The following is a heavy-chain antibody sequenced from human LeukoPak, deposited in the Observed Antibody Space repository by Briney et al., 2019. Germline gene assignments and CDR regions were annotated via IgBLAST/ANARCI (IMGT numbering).Heavy chain of an antibody. D-gene: IGHD7-27*01. CDR1: GLPFSTFD. V-gene: IGHV3-23*01. CDR3: AKDFLGTVPDVFDI. CDR2: IGGSGDTT. J-gene: IGHJ3*02. Sequence: GGPLRLPCTAWGLPFSTFDMGWPPQATGKGLQWVSGIGGSGDTTYYADSVKGRFAISRDNSENTLYLQMNRLRDEDTAVYHCAKDFLGTVPDVFDIWGQGTMVTVSS.